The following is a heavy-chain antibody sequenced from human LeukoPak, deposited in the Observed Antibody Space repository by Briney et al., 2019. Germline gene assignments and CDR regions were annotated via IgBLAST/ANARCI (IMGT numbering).Heavy chain of an antibody. Sequence: PGGSLRLSCAASGFTLSSNGMSWVRQAPGKGLEWVSAISGSGGSTYCADSVKGRFTISRDNSKNTLFLQMNSLRAEDTAVYYCAKDQWSLDYWGQGTLVTVSS. CDR1: GFTLSSNG. V-gene: IGHV3-23*01. CDR2: ISGSGGST. J-gene: IGHJ4*02. CDR3: AKDQWSLDY. D-gene: IGHD3-3*01.